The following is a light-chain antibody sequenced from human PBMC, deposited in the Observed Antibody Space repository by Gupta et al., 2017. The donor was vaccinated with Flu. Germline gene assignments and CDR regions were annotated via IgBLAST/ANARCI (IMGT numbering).Light chain of an antibody. J-gene: IGLJ1*01. CDR3: SSDTSTNTFYV. CDR2: DVN. Sequence: QSALTQPASVSGSPGQSITISCAGTSSDVGRSNSVSWFQQHPAKAPKLIIYDVNNRPSGVASRFSGSKSGNTASLTISGLEAEDESDYFCSSDTSTNTFYVFGTGTKVTVL. V-gene: IGLV2-14*03. CDR1: SSDVGRSNS.